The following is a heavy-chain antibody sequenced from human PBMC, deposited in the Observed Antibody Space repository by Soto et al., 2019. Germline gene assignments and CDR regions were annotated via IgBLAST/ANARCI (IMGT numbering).Heavy chain of an antibody. D-gene: IGHD4-17*01. CDR1: GGSISSYY. CDR2: IYYSGST. J-gene: IGHJ4*02. CDR3: ARDETNGDYFDY. Sequence: SETLSLTCTVSGGSISSYYWSWIRQPPGKGLEWIGYIYYSGSTNYNPSLKSRVTISVDTSKNQFSLKLSSVTAADTAVYYCARDETNGDYFDYWGQGTMVTVS. V-gene: IGHV4-59*01.